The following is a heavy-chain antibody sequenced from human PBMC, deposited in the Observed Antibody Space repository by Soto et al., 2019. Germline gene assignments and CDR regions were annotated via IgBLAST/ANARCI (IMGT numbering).Heavy chain of an antibody. J-gene: IGHJ6*02. CDR1: GGSVSSYY. Sequence: PSETLSLTCTVSGGSVSSYYWSWIRQPAGKGLEWIGRIYTSGSTNYNPSLKSRVTMSVDTSKNQFSLKLSSVTAADTAVYYCARGGDSSSWSLSYYYYGMDVWGQGTTVTVSS. V-gene: IGHV4-4*07. CDR2: IYTSGST. D-gene: IGHD6-13*01. CDR3: ARGGDSSSWSLSYYYYGMDV.